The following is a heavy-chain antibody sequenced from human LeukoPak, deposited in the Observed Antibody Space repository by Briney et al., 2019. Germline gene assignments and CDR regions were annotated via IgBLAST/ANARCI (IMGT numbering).Heavy chain of an antibody. V-gene: IGHV4-59*11. CDR3: ARDLITVTKGFDI. D-gene: IGHD4-17*01. CDR1: TDSISSQY. J-gene: IGHJ3*02. Sequence: PSETLSLTCAVSTDSISSQYWSWIRQPPGKGLEWIGYISYIGSTNYNPSLKSRVTISIDTSKNQFSLKLRSVTAADTAVYYCARDLITVTKGFDIWGQGTMVSVSS. CDR2: ISYIGST.